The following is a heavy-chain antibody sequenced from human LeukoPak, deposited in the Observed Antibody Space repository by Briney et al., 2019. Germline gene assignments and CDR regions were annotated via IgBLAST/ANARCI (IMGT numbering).Heavy chain of an antibody. D-gene: IGHD2-15*01. CDR2: IYTRGST. Sequence: PSETLSLTCTVSGGSINNYYWSRIRQPAGKGLEWIRRIYTRGSTNYNPSLKSRVTMSVDTSKNQFPLKLSSVTAADTAVYYCARGRYCSADICSGGDAFDIWGQGTMVSVSS. V-gene: IGHV4-4*07. CDR3: ARGRYCSADICSGGDAFDI. CDR1: GGSINNYY. J-gene: IGHJ3*02.